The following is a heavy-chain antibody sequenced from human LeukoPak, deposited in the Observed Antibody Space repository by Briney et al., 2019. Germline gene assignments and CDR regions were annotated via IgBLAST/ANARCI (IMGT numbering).Heavy chain of an antibody. CDR1: GYSLTNNW. CDR2: IFPSDSDT. D-gene: IGHD1-26*01. CDR3: ARYSGSFSKSFDS. Sequence: GDSLKISCKVSGYSLTNNWLGWVRQMPGKGLEWMGIIFPSDSDTRYSPSFQGQVTISADKSISTAYLQWSSLKASDTAMYYCARYSGSFSKSFDSWGQGTLVTVSS. J-gene: IGHJ4*02. V-gene: IGHV5-51*01.